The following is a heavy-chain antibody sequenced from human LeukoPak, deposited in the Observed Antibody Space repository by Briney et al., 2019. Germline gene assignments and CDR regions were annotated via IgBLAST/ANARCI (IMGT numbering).Heavy chain of an antibody. J-gene: IGHJ4*02. CDR3: ARHPGASFDS. CDR1: GGSISGYY. CDR2: IYYTGNT. D-gene: IGHD7-27*01. V-gene: IGHV4-59*08. Sequence: SEPLSLTCSVSGGSISGYYWSWIRQPPGRRLEWIGYIYYTGNTTYNPSLKSRVTISIDRSKNLFSLKLTSVTVADTAVYFCARHPGASFDSWGQGNLVTVSS.